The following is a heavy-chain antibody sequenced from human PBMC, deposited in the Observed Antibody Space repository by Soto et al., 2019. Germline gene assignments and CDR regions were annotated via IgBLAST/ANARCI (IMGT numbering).Heavy chain of an antibody. D-gene: IGHD2-15*01. CDR2: IYWDDDK. CDR1: GVSLSTSGEG. CDR3: AHRQRTVVVGAPFDL. V-gene: IGHV2-5*02. J-gene: IGHJ4*02. Sequence: QITLRESGPTLVQPTQTLTLTCTLSGVSLSTSGEGVGWIRQPPGKALEWLALIYWDDDKRFSPSLKSRLAITRDISKNQVVMTMIDMAPEDTAIYYCAHRQRTVVVGAPFDLWGQGSQVTVSS.